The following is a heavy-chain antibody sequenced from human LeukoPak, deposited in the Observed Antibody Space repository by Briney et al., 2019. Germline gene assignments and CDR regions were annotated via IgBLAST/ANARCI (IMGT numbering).Heavy chain of an antibody. CDR1: GGSISSYY. CDR3: AREMTYYYDSSGYNPLDY. Sequence: SETLSLTCTVSGGSISSYYWSWIRQPAGKGLEWIGRIYTSGSTNYNPSLKSRVTMSVDTSKNQFSLKLSSVTAADTAVYYCAREMTYYYDSSGYNPLDYWGQGTLVTVSS. D-gene: IGHD3-22*01. J-gene: IGHJ4*02. V-gene: IGHV4-4*07. CDR2: IYTSGST.